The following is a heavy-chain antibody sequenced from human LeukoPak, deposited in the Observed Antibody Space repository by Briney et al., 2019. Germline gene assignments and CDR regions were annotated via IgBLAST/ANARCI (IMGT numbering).Heavy chain of an antibody. D-gene: IGHD3-22*01. Sequence: PGGSLRLSCAASGFTFSSYEMNWVRQAPGKGLEWVSYISSSGSTIYYADSVKGRFTISSDNAKNSLYLQMNSLRAEDTAVFYCARTNYDSSLGAFDIWGQGTLVTVSS. CDR1: GFTFSSYE. V-gene: IGHV3-48*03. CDR3: ARTNYDSSLGAFDI. CDR2: ISSSGSTI. J-gene: IGHJ3*02.